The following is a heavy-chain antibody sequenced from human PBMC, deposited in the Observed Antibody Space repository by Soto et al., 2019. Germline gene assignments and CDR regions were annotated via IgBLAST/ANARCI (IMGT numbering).Heavy chain of an antibody. V-gene: IGHV1-69*13. D-gene: IGHD6-6*01. Sequence: SVKVSFKASVGTFSSYAISWVRQAPGQGLEWMGGIIPIFGTANYAQKFQGRVTITADESTSTAYMELSSLRSEDTAVYYCARDLRKQLVSRNWFDPWGQGTLVTVSS. CDR3: ARDLRKQLVSRNWFDP. CDR2: IIPIFGTA. J-gene: IGHJ5*02. CDR1: VGTFSSYA.